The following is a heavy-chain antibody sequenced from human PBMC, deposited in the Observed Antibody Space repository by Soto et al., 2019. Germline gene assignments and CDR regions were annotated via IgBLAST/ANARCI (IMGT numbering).Heavy chain of an antibody. CDR3: ARGSKDSYPGSRIFDF. Sequence: PGGSLRLSCVASGFTFGSRAMSWVRQAPGEGLEWVSTITDTGGDTKYADSVRGRFTISRDNSKNTLYLQMSSLRAEDSAVYHCARGSKDSYPGSRIFDFWGRGNLVTVSS. CDR2: ITDTGGDT. CDR1: GFTFGSRA. J-gene: IGHJ4*02. V-gene: IGHV3-23*01. D-gene: IGHD3-10*01.